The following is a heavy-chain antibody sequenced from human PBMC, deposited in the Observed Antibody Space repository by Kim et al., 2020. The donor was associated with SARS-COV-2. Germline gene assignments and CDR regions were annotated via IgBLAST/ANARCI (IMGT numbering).Heavy chain of an antibody. CDR2: NT. Sequence: NTNYNPSLKCRVTISVDTSKNQFSLKLSAVTAADTAVYYCARDIAVAGIVWGQGTTVTVSS. CDR3: ARDIAVAGIV. V-gene: IGHV4-34*01. D-gene: IGHD6-19*01. J-gene: IGHJ6*02.